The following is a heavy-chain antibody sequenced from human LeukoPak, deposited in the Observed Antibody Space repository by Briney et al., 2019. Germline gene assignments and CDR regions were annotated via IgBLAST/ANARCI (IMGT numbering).Heavy chain of an antibody. CDR1: GDSLSYYY. CDR3: ARDRPWATRGLDY. J-gene: IGHJ4*02. V-gene: IGHV4-59*01. Sequence: SETLSLTCTVSGDSLSYYYWNWIRQTPGKGLEWIGYIYYSGSTSYNPSLKSRVTISVDTSKNQFSLKLTSVTAADPAVYYCARDRPWATRGLDYWGQGSLVTVSS. D-gene: IGHD6-6*01. CDR2: IYYSGST.